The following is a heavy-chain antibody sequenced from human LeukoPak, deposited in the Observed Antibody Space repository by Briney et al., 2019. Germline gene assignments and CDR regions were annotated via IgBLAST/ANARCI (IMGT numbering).Heavy chain of an antibody. Sequence: GGSLRLSCAVSGFTFSNQAMSWVRQSPGKGLEWVSGFSGYGTTHYADSVRGRFTISRDNSKNTLYLQMNSLRDEDTAVYYCAKPSGTYGHGFDPWGQGTLVTVSS. J-gene: IGHJ5*02. CDR3: AKPSGTYGHGFDP. CDR1: GFTFSNQA. V-gene: IGHV3-23*01. D-gene: IGHD1-26*01. CDR2: FSGYGTT.